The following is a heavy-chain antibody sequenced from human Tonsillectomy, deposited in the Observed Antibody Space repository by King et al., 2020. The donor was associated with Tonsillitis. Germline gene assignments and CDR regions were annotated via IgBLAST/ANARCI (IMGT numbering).Heavy chain of an antibody. Sequence: VQLVESGGDLVRPGGSLRLSCAVSGIIVRSNYMSWARQAPGKGLEWVSVIETDGTTYYAESVRGRFTISRDISQNMVFLQMNSLRAEDTALYYCATHDYGGDWGQGTLVTVSS. CDR3: ATHDYGGD. J-gene: IGHJ4*02. V-gene: IGHV3-66*01. CDR2: IETDGTT. D-gene: IGHD4-23*01. CDR1: GIIVRSNY.